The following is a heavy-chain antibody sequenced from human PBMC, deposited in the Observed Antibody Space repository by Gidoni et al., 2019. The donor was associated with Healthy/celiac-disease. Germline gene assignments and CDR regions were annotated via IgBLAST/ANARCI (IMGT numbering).Heavy chain of an antibody. CDR2: MSSSGSTI. J-gene: IGHJ4*02. CDR3: ARGRGEVGVAGTRFFDY. D-gene: IGHD6-19*01. CDR1: GFTFRDYY. V-gene: IGHV3-11*01. Sequence: QVQLVEYGGGLVKPGGSLRLSRAASGFTFRDYYMSWIRQAPGKGLEWVSYMSSSGSTIYYADSVKGRFTISRDNAKNSLYLKMNSLRAEDTAVYYCARGRGEVGVAGTRFFDYWGQGTLVTVSS.